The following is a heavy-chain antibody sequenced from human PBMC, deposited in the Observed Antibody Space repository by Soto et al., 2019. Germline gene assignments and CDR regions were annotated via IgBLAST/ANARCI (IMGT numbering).Heavy chain of an antibody. D-gene: IGHD3-10*01. V-gene: IGHV1-8*01. Sequence: GPVEVSCQASGYALSSYYIDWVRQGTGQGFEWMGWMNPDSGNTGFSPKFQGRVIMTRDTSISTAYMEMSSLRSEDTAIYYCARARTRPYTSGNYYNWFDPWGQGTLVTVSS. CDR1: GYALSSYY. J-gene: IGHJ5*02. CDR2: MNPDSGNT. CDR3: ARARTRPYTSGNYYNWFDP.